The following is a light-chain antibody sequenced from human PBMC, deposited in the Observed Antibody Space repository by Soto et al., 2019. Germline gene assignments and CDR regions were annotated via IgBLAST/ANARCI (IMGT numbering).Light chain of an antibody. Sequence: EIVMTQSPATLSVSPGERATLSCTASQSVSSNLAWYQQKPGQAPSLLIYGASTRATGTPARFSGSGSGTEFTLTISSLQSEDFATYYCQQYYSYPSITFGQGTRLEIK. CDR2: GAS. J-gene: IGKJ5*01. V-gene: IGKV3-15*01. CDR1: QSVSSN. CDR3: QQYYSYPSIT.